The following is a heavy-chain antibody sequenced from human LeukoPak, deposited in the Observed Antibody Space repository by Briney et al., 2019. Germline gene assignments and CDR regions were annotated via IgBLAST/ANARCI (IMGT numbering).Heavy chain of an antibody. CDR2: VSSDGGTT. CDR1: GFTFSSYG. Sequence: GGSLRLSCAASGFTFSSYGIHWVRQAPDKGLEWVTVVSSDGGTTYYTDSVKGRFIISRDNSKNTVYVQMNSLRAEDTAVYYCAKEGAVAGSMWFDLWGQGALVTVSS. J-gene: IGHJ5*02. V-gene: IGHV3-30*18. CDR3: AKEGAVAGSMWFDL. D-gene: IGHD6-19*01.